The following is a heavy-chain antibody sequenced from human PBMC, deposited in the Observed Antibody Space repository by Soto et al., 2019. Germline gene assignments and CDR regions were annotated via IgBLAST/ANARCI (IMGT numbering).Heavy chain of an antibody. V-gene: IGHV3-66*01. D-gene: IGHD1-1*01. CDR3: AREILERRPPISSYGMDV. Sequence: EVQLVESGGGLVQPGGSLRLSCAASGFTVSSNYMSWVRQAPGKGLEWVSVIYSGGSTYYADSVKGRFTISRDNSKNTLYLQMNSLRAEDTAVYYCAREILERRPPISSYGMDVWGQGTTVTVSS. CDR2: IYSGGST. CDR1: GFTVSSNY. J-gene: IGHJ6*02.